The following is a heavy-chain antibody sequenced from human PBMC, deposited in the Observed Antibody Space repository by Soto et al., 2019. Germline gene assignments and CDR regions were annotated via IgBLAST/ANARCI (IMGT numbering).Heavy chain of an antibody. V-gene: IGHV1-18*01. D-gene: IGHD3-10*01. J-gene: IGHJ4*02. CDR1: GYTFTSYG. Sequence: QVQLVQSGAEVKKPGASVKVSCKASGYTFTSYGISWVRQAPGQGLEWMGWISAYNGNTNFAQKLQSRVTMTTDSSTSTAYMELRSLRSDDTAVYYCARGNPLVRGVILYYFDYWGQGTLVTVSS. CDR3: ARGNPLVRGVILYYFDY. CDR2: ISAYNGNT.